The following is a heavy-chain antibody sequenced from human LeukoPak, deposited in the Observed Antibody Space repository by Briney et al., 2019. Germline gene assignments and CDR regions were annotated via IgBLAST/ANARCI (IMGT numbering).Heavy chain of an antibody. CDR1: GFTFSSYA. V-gene: IGHV3-23*01. CDR2: ITGSGGST. D-gene: IGHD3-10*01. CDR3: AKGWGTTAYDSGRSFDY. J-gene: IGHJ4*02. Sequence: GGSLRLSCAASGFTFSSYAMSWVRQAPGKGLEWVSGITGSGGSTYYADSVKGRFTISRDNSKNTLYLQMNSLRAEDTAVYYCAKGWGTTAYDSGRSFDYWGQGTLVTVSS.